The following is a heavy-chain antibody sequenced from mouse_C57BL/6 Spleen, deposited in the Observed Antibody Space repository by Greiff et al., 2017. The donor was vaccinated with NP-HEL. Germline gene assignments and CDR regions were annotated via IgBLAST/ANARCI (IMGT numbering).Heavy chain of an antibody. J-gene: IGHJ1*03. Sequence: QVQLQQSGAELVMPGASVKLSCKASGYTFTSYWMHWVKQRPGQGLEWIGEIDPSDSYTNYNQKFKGKSTLTVDKSSSTAYMQLSSLTSEDSAVYYCARKYYGSLTDVWGTGTTVTVSS. CDR1: GYTFTSYW. V-gene: IGHV1-69*01. CDR3: ARKYYGSLTDV. CDR2: IDPSDSYT. D-gene: IGHD1-1*01.